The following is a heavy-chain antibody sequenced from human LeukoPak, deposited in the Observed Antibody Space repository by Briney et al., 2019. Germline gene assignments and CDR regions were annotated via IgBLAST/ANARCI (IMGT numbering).Heavy chain of an antibody. J-gene: IGHJ4*02. CDR3: ARSQRYYYDSSGYPFDY. CDR2: INHSGST. Sequence: SETLSLTCAVYGGSFSGYYWSWIRQPPGKGLEWIGEINHSGSTNYNPSLKSRVTISVDTSKNQSSLKLSSVTAADTAVYYCARSQRYYYDSSGYPFDYWGQGTLVTVSS. V-gene: IGHV4-34*01. CDR1: GGSFSGYY. D-gene: IGHD3-22*01.